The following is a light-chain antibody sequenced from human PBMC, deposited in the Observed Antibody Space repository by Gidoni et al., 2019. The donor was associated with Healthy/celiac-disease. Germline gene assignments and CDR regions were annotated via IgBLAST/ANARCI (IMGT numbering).Light chain of an antibody. Sequence: EIVLTPSPGTLSLSPGERATLSCRASQSVSSSYLAWYQQKPGPAPRPLSYGASSRATGIPDFTLTISRLEPEDFAVYYCQQYGSSPPYTLGQGTKLEIK. V-gene: IGKV3-20*01. J-gene: IGKJ2*01. CDR1: QSVSSSY. CDR3: QQYGSSPPYT. CDR2: GAS.